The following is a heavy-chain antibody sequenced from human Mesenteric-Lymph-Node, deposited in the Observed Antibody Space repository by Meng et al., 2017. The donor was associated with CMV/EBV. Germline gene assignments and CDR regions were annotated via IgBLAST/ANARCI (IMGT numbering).Heavy chain of an antibody. CDR3: ARGASPYYFDY. V-gene: IGHV1-2*06. CDR2: INQNTGGT. D-gene: IGHD2-2*01. J-gene: IGHJ4*02. Sequence: CKASGYTFTAYYMHWVRQAPGQGLEWMGRINQNTGGTNYAQKLQGRVTMTTDTSISTAYMDLNRLTSDDTAVYYCARGASPYYFDYWGQGTLVTVSS. CDR1: GYTFTAYY.